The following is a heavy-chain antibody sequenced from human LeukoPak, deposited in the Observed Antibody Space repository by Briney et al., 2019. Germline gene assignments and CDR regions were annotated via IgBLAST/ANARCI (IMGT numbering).Heavy chain of an antibody. CDR1: GYTFTSHF. D-gene: IGHD3-10*01. V-gene: IGHV1-46*01. Sequence: ASVKVSCKASGYTFTSHFMHWVRQAPGQGLEWMGIINPRGGSTSYTQKFQGRVTMTRDTSISTAYMELSRLRSDDTAVYYCARERAVTLRAHYYGSGSYPYWGQGTLVTVSS. J-gene: IGHJ4*02. CDR3: ARERAVTLRAHYYGSGSYPY. CDR2: INPRGGST.